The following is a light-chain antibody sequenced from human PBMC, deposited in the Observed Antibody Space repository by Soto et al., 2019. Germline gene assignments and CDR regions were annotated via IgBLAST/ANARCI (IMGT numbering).Light chain of an antibody. Sequence: EIVMTQSPATLSVSPGERATLSCRASQSVSSNLAWYQQKPDQAPRLLIYGASTRATGIPARFSGSGSGTEFTLTISSLQSEDFAVYYCQQYNNWPPGVITFGQGTRLEIK. J-gene: IGKJ5*01. CDR1: QSVSSN. CDR3: QQYNNWPPGVIT. V-gene: IGKV3-15*01. CDR2: GAS.